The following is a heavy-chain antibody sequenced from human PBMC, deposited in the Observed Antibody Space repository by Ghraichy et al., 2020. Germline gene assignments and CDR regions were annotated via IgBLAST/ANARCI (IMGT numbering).Heavy chain of an antibody. CDR3: ARDPYGDYKYGGTDY. J-gene: IGHJ4*02. V-gene: IGHV3-7*01. D-gene: IGHD4-17*01. CDR1: GFSFSRHW. CDR2: IKSDGSDI. Sequence: GGPRLSCAASGFSFSRHWMSWVRQAPGKGLEWVASIKSDGSDIFYVDSVRGRFTISRDNAKNSVSLEMNSLRVEDTAVYYCARDPYGDYKYGGTDYWGQGTLVSVSS.